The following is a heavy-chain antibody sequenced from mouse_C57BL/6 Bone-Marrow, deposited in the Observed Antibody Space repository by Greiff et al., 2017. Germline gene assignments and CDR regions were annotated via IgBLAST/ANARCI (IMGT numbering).Heavy chain of an antibody. CDR2: IHPKSGST. CDR1: GYTFTSYW. J-gene: IGHJ2*01. V-gene: IGHV1-64*01. Sequence: QVQLQQPGAELVKPGASVKLSCKASGYTFTSYWMHWVKQRPGQGLEWIGMIHPKSGSTNYNEKFKSKATLTVDKSSSTAYMQLSSLTSEDSAVYFCARVKILRFCDYWGQGTTLTVSS. D-gene: IGHD1-3*01. CDR3: ARVKILRFCDY.